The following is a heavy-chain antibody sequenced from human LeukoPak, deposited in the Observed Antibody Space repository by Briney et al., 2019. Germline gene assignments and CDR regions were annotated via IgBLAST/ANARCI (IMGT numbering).Heavy chain of an antibody. V-gene: IGHV3-53*01. Sequence: GGSLRLSCAASGFTVSSNYMSWVRQAPGKGLEWVSVIYSGGSTYYADSVKGRFTISRHNSKNTLYLQMNSLRAEDTAIYYCAKDHYDILTGYLGDFWGQGTLVTVSS. J-gene: IGHJ4*02. D-gene: IGHD3-9*01. CDR2: IYSGGST. CDR3: AKDHYDILTGYLGDF. CDR1: GFTVSSNY.